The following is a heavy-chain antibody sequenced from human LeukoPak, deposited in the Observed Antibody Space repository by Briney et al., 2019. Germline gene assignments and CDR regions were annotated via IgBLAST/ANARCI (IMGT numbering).Heavy chain of an antibody. D-gene: IGHD3-22*01. CDR2: ISGSGGST. Sequence: SGGSLRLSCAASGFTFSSYAMRWVRQAPGKGLEWVSAISGSGGSTYYADSVKGRFTISRDNSKNTLYLQMNSLRAEDTAVYYCAKNRGYYDSSGYPTDAFDIWGQGAMVTVSS. V-gene: IGHV3-23*01. CDR1: GFTFSSYA. CDR3: AKNRGYYDSSGYPTDAFDI. J-gene: IGHJ3*02.